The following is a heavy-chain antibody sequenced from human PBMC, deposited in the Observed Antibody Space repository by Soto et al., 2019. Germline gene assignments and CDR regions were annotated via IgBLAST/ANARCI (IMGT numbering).Heavy chain of an antibody. CDR3: ATVSDYEEDY. CDR2: IYYSGST. CDR1: GGSISSSSYY. V-gene: IGHV4-39*01. D-gene: IGHD4-17*01. Sequence: SETLSLTCTVSGGSISSSSYYWGWIRQPPGKGLEWIGSIYYSGSTYYNPSLKSRVTISVDTSKNQFSLKLSSVTAADTAVYYCATVSDYEEDYWGQGTLVTVSS. J-gene: IGHJ4*02.